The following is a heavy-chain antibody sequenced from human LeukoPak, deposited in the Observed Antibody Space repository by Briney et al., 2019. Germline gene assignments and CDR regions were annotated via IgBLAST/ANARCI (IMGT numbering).Heavy chain of an antibody. CDR1: GGSISTYY. J-gene: IGHJ6*03. CDR3: ARGLWNYYDNLTYGMTARPRRYYYMDV. CDR2: VFYSGNT. Sequence: SETLSLTCTVSGGSISTYYWSWIRQPPGKGLEWIGYVFYSGNTIYTPSLKSRVSISEDTSKNQFSLRLNSVTAADTAVYYCARGLWNYYDNLTYGMTARPRRYYYMDVWGIGTTVTVSS. V-gene: IGHV4-59*12. D-gene: IGHD3-22*01.